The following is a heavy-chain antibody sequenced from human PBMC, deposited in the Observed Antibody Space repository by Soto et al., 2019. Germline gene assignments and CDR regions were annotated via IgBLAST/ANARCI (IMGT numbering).Heavy chain of an antibody. CDR3: QLPLDDFWRIPYFDY. CDR2: IKQDGSEK. D-gene: IGHD3-3*01. J-gene: IGHJ4*02. Sequence: GSPLLSCAASRLTFSISVLRLVRQAPGKGREGGANIKQDGSEKYYVDSVKGRFTISRDNAKKERDLQMNSLRAEDTAVYYCQLPLDDFWRIPYFDYWGQGTLVPPSS. V-gene: IGHV3-7*01. CDR1: RLTFSISV.